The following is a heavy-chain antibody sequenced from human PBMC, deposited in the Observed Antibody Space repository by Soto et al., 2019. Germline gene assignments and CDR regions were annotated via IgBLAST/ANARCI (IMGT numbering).Heavy chain of an antibody. CDR2: IYHSGST. V-gene: IGHV4-4*02. J-gene: IGHJ6*02. CDR1: GGSISSSNW. CDR3: ASRYCISTSCYVGYYGMDV. Sequence: QVQLQESGPGLVKPSGTLSLTCAVSGGSISSSNWWSWVRQPPGKGLEWIGEIYHSGSTNYNPSLKSRVTISVDKSNNQFSLKLSSVTAADTAVYYCASRYCISTSCYVGYYGMDVWGQGTTVTVSS. D-gene: IGHD2-2*01.